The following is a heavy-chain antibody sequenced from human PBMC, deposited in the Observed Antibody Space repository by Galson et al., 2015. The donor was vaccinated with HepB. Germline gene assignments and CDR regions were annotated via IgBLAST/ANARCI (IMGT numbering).Heavy chain of an antibody. Sequence: SLRLSCAASGFIFNNYWMSWVRQAPGKGLEWVANIKQDGSDKYYVDSVKGRFTISRNNAKKSLYLQMNSLRAEDTAFYYCARAGSTWPLDYWGQGTLVTVSS. CDR1: GFIFNNYW. V-gene: IGHV3-7*03. CDR3: ARAGSTWPLDY. D-gene: IGHD6-13*01. J-gene: IGHJ4*02. CDR2: IKQDGSDK.